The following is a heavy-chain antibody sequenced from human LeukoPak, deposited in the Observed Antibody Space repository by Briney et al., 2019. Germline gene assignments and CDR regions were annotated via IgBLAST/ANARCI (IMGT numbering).Heavy chain of an antibody. CDR2: ISDEGNAK. V-gene: IGHV3-30-3*01. Sequence: PGRSLRLSCVVSGVTFSNFAMHWGRQAPGKGLGWVAVISDEGNAKIYADSVKSRVTISRDNSKNTMNLQMNSMRAEKTPVYYIARDRGVGVRRVLITSFDYWGQGALLSVSS. D-gene: IGHD3-10*01. J-gene: IGHJ4*02. CDR3: ARDRGVGVRRVLITSFDY. CDR1: GVTFSNFA.